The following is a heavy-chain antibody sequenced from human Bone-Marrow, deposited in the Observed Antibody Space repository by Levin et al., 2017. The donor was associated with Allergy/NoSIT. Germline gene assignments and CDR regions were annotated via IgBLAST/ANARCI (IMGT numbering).Heavy chain of an antibody. Sequence: LSLTCAASGFTFSDYYMSWIRQAPGKGLEWVSYISSSSSYTNYADSVKGRFTISRDNAKNSLYLQMNSLRAEDTAVYYCAIRRPAFDIWGQGTMVTVSS. V-gene: IGHV3-11*03. CDR3: AIRRPAFDI. CDR1: GFTFSDYY. CDR2: ISSSSSYT. J-gene: IGHJ3*02.